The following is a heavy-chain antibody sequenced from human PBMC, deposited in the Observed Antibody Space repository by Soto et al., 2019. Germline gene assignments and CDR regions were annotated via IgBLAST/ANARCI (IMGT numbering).Heavy chain of an antibody. CDR2: TYYSGST. V-gene: IGHV4-59*11. CDR1: GDSISSHY. Sequence: QVQLQESGPGLVKPSETLSLTCTVSGDSISSHYWHWIRQPPGKGLEWIGYTYYSGSTNYNPSLKSRVTISVDTSKQQFSLKLSSVTAADTAVYFCARVQDRSNYALALDIWGQGTLVTVSS. CDR3: ARVQDRSNYALALDI. J-gene: IGHJ3*02. D-gene: IGHD2-2*01.